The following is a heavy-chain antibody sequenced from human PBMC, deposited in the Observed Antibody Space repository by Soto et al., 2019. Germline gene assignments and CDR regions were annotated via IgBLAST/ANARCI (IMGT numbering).Heavy chain of an antibody. J-gene: IGHJ6*02. Sequence: QVQLQESGPGLVKPSETLSLTCTVSGGSVSSGSYYWSWIRQPPGKGLEWIGYIYYRGSTNYKPSLKSRVTISEDMTKYQFSLKLSCVPAANTAVYYCANMVRRFGMDVWGQGTTVTVSS. V-gene: IGHV4-61*01. CDR2: IYYRGST. CDR1: GGSVSSGSYY. D-gene: IGHD3-10*01. CDR3: ANMVRRFGMDV.